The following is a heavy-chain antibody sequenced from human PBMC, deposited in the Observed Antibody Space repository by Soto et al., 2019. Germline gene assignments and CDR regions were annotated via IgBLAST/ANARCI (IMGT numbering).Heavy chain of an antibody. D-gene: IGHD3-22*01. Sequence: GGSLRLSCAASGFTFSSYGMHWVRQAPGKGLEWVAVISYDGSNKYYADSVKGRFTISRDNSKNTLYLQMNSLRAEDTAVYYCAKDLSYYDSSGSPLDYWGQGTLVTVSS. V-gene: IGHV3-30*18. CDR1: GFTFSSYG. CDR3: AKDLSYYDSSGSPLDY. J-gene: IGHJ4*02. CDR2: ISYDGSNK.